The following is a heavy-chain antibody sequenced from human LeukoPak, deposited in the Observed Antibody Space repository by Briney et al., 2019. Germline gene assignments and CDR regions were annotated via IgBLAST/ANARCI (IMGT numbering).Heavy chain of an antibody. V-gene: IGHV3-53*01. J-gene: IGHJ4*02. CDR3: ARSYDSSGYYYL. Sequence: GGSLRLSCAASGFTFSSYAMSWVRQAPGKGLEWVSVIYSGGSTYYADSVKGRFTISRDNSKNTLYLQMNSLRAEDTAVYYCARSYDSSGYYYLWGQGTLVTVSS. D-gene: IGHD3-22*01. CDR1: GFTFSSYA. CDR2: IYSGGST.